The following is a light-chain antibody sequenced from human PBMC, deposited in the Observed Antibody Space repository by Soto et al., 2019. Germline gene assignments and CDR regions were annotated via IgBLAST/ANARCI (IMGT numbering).Light chain of an antibody. CDR1: QDISDY. Sequence: DIQMTQSPSSLSASVGDRVTITCQASQDISDYLNWYQQKPGKAPKLLIYDASNLETGVPSRFSRSGSGTDFTFTISNLQPEDIATYYCQQYDNLPVTFGPGTKVDIK. V-gene: IGKV1-33*01. J-gene: IGKJ3*01. CDR3: QQYDNLPVT. CDR2: DAS.